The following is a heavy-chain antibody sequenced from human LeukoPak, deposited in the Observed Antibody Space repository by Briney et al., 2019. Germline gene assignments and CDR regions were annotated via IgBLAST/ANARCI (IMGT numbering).Heavy chain of an antibody. D-gene: IGHD6-19*01. Sequence: ASVKVSCKASGYTFTSHAMHWVRQAPGQRLEWMGWINAGNGNTKYSQKFQGRVTITRDTSASTAYMELSSLRSEDTAVYYCARVLDSSGYTDWGQGTLVTVSS. CDR3: ARVLDSSGYTD. CDR1: GYTFTSHA. V-gene: IGHV1-3*01. CDR2: INAGNGNT. J-gene: IGHJ4*02.